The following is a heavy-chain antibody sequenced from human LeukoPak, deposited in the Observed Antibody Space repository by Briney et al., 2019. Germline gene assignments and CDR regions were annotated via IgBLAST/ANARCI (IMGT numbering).Heavy chain of an antibody. J-gene: IGHJ3*02. D-gene: IGHD2-15*01. V-gene: IGHV1-8*02. CDR3: AVVAATGANFDI. CDR2: MNPNSGNT. CDR1: GYTFTSYD. Sequence: ASVKVSCKASGYTFTSYDINWVRQATGQGLEWMGWMNPNSGNTGYAQKFQGRVTMTRNTSISTAYMELSSLRSEDTAVYYCAVVAATGANFDIWGQGTMVTVSS.